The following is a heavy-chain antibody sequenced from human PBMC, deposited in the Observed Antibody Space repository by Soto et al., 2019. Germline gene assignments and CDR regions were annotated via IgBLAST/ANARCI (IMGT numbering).Heavy chain of an antibody. CDR2: ISGSGGST. V-gene: IGHV3-23*01. Sequence: EVQLLESGGGLVQPGGSLRLSCAASGFTFSSYAMSWVRHAPGKGLEWVSAISGSGGSTYYADSVKGRFTISRDNSKNTLYLQMNSLRDEDTAVYYCAKGRGYCTSTSCYVGSDYWGQGTLVTVSS. CDR1: GFTFSSYA. J-gene: IGHJ4*02. CDR3: AKGRGYCTSTSCYVGSDY. D-gene: IGHD2-2*01.